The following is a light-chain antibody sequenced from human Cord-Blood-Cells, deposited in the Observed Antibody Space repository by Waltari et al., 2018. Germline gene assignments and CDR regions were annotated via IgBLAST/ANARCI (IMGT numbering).Light chain of an antibody. CDR2: DVS. CDR1: SSHAGGYND. V-gene: IGLV2-14*01. Sequence: QSALTQPASVVGSPGQAIPIPCTGTSSHAGGYNDVSWYHQHPGKAPKLMIYDVSNRPSGVSTRFSGSKSGNTASLTISGLQAEDEADYYCSSYTSSSTVVFGGGTKLTVL. CDR3: SSYTSSSTVV. J-gene: IGLJ2*01.